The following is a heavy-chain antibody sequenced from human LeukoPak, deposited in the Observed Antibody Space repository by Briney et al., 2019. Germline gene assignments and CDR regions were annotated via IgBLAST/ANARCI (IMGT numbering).Heavy chain of an antibody. Sequence: SETLSLTCTVSGGSISSSSYYWGWIRQPPGKGLEWIGSIYYSGSTYYNPSLKSRVTISVDTSKNQFSLKLSSVTAADTAVYYCLGGDYYYYMDVWGKGTTVTVSS. CDR3: LGGDYYYYMDV. CDR2: IYYSGST. V-gene: IGHV4-39*07. J-gene: IGHJ6*03. CDR1: GGSISSSSYY.